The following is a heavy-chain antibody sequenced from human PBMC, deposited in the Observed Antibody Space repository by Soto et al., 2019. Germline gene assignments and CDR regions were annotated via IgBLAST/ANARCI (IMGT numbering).Heavy chain of an antibody. D-gene: IGHD6-19*01. CDR2: ISYDGSNK. J-gene: IGHJ4*02. CDR1: GFTFSSYG. CDR3: AKEYPAAGTVSDY. Sequence: PGGSLRLSCAASGFTFSSYGMHWVRQAPGKGLEWVAVISYDGSNKYYADSVKGRFTISRDNSKNTLYLQMNSLRAEDTAVYYCAKEYPAAGTVSDYWGQGTLVTVSS. V-gene: IGHV3-30*18.